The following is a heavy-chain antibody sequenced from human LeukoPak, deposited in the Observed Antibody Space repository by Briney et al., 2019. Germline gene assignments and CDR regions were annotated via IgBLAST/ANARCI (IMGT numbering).Heavy chain of an antibody. D-gene: IGHD3-3*01. CDR3: ARAFWRKYDFWSGPRQI. V-gene: IGHV1-69*05. J-gene: IGHJ4*02. CDR1: GGTFSSYA. Sequence: GASVKVSCKASGGTFSSYAISWVRQAPGQGLEWMGGIIPIFGTANYAQKFQGRVTITTDESTSTAYMELSSLRSEDTAVYYCARAFWRKYDFWSGPRQIWGQGTLVTVSS. CDR2: IIPIFGTA.